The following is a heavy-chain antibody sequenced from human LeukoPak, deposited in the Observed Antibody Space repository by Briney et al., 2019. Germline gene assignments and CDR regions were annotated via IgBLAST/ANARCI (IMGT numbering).Heavy chain of an antibody. Sequence: SETLSLTCAVYGGSFSGYYWSWLRQPPGKGLEWIGEINHSGSTNYNPSLKSRVTISVDTSKNQFSLKLSSVTAADTAVYYCARGLYDSSGYCLFDYWGQGTLVTVSS. V-gene: IGHV4-34*01. CDR3: ARGLYDSSGYCLFDY. D-gene: IGHD3-22*01. CDR1: GGSFSGYY. CDR2: INHSGST. J-gene: IGHJ4*02.